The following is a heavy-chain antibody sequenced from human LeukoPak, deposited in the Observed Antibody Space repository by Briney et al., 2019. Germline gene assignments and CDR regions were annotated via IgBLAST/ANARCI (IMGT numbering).Heavy chain of an antibody. J-gene: IGHJ6*03. CDR3: ARVSAEAVAARIHYYHMDV. V-gene: IGHV3-21*01. D-gene: IGHD6-19*01. CDR1: GFTFSSYS. CDR2: ITSGSSYI. Sequence: GGSLRLSCAASGFTFSSYSMNWVRQAPGKGLEWVSSITSGSSYIYYADSVKGRFTISRDNAKNSLYLQMNSLRAEDKAVYYCARVSAEAVAARIHYYHMDVWGKGTTVTVSS.